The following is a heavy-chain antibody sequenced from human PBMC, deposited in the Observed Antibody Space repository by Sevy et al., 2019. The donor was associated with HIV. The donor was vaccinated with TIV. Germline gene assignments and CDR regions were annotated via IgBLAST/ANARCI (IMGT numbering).Heavy chain of an antibody. CDR1: GDSVSTNSAV. CDR2: TYYRSKWYN. Sequence: QSQTLSLTCAISGDSVSTNSAVWNWIRQSPSRDLEWLGRTYYRSKWYNDYSVSLKGRLTITPDTSKNQFSLHLKSVTADDTAVYFCARAGATIFGIVTMSFDVWGQGTLVTVSS. CDR3: ARAGATIFGIVTMSFDV. D-gene: IGHD3-3*01. V-gene: IGHV6-1*01. J-gene: IGHJ4*02.